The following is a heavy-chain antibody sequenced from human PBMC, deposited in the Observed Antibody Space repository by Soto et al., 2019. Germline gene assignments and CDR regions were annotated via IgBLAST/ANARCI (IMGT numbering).Heavy chain of an antibody. Sequence: QVQLQQWGAGLLKPSETLSLTCAVYGGSFSDYYWSWLRQTPEKGLEWIGEINHSGDTKYNPSLESRVTISVDTSKSQFSLKVNSVTAADTAVYYCARTGGMDVWGQGATVTVSS. CDR1: GGSFSDYY. V-gene: IGHV4-34*01. CDR3: ARTGGMDV. J-gene: IGHJ6*02. CDR2: INHSGDT.